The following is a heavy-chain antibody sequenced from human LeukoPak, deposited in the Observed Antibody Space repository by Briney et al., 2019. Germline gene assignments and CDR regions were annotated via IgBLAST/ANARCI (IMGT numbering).Heavy chain of an antibody. J-gene: IGHJ4*02. CDR1: GFTFSSYW. CDR2: INTDGSST. V-gene: IGHV3-74*01. D-gene: IGHD3-10*01. CDR3: ARTVPGYFFDY. Sequence: GGSLRLSCAASGFTFSSYWTHWVRQAPGKGLVWVSRINTDGSSTSCADSVKGRFTISRGNAKNTLYLQMNSLRAEDTAVYYCARTVPGYFFDYWGQGTLVTVST.